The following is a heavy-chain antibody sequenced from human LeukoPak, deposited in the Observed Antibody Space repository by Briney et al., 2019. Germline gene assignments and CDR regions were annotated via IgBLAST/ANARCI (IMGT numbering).Heavy chain of an antibody. J-gene: IGHJ6*02. Sequence: SETLSLTCTVSGGSISSGDYYWSWIRQSPGKXXXXXGXIXYSGSAXXXXXLKXRVIISIDKSKNQFSLKQNSVTAADTAVYYCARDASGYSPMDIWGQGTTVTVSS. CDR2: IXYSGSA. V-gene: IGHV4-30-4*01. D-gene: IGHD3-22*01. CDR3: ARDASGYSPMDI. CDR1: GGSISSGDYY.